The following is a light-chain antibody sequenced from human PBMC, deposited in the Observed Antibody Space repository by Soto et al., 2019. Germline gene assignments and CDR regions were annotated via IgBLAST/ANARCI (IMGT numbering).Light chain of an antibody. CDR1: QNIYYN. V-gene: IGKV3D-15*01. Sequence: EIVLTQSPATLSLSPGESATLSCRASQNIYYNVAWYQNRPGQAPRLXIYRASTRAPGVPARFSGSGAGTECTRPISSLQPEDVEVDVCRQYNNWLWTFGQGTKVDIK. CDR3: RQYNNWLWT. CDR2: RAS. J-gene: IGKJ1*01.